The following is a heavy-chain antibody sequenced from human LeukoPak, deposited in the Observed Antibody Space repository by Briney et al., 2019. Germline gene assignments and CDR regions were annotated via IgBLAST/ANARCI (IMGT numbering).Heavy chain of an antibody. CDR2: IYYSGST. J-gene: IGHJ3*02. CDR3: ARSHYDFWSAFDAFDI. V-gene: IGHV4-59*01. D-gene: IGHD3-3*01. Sequence: SETLSLTCTVSGGSISSYYWSWIRQPPGKGLEWIGYIYYSGSTNYNPPLKSRVTISVDTSKNQFSLKLSSVTAADTAVYYCARSHYDFWSAFDAFDIWGQGTMVTVSS. CDR1: GGSISSYY.